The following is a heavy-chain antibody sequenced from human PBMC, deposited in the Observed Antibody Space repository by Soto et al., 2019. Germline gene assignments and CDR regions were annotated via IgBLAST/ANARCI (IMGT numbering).Heavy chain of an antibody. J-gene: IGHJ4*02. CDR2: IYHTGST. V-gene: IGHV4-4*02. CDR1: GGSISSSHW. D-gene: IGHD1-26*01. CDR3: ASLASGIGDFDY. Sequence: SETLSLTCGVSGGSISSSHWWSWVRQSPGKGLEWIGEIYHTGSTNYNPSLKDRVTILVDKSKNQLSVKLSSVTAADTAVYYCASLASGIGDFDYWGQGTLVTVSS.